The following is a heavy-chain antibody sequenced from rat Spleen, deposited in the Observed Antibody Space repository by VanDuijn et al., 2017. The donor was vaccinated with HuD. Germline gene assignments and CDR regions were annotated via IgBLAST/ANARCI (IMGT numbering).Heavy chain of an antibody. J-gene: IGHJ2*01. V-gene: IGHV3-1*01. CDR3: ARGPVDY. Sequence: EVQLQESGPGLVKPSQSLSLTCSVTGYSITSAYWGWSRKFPGNKMEWMGSISYSGSTTYNPSLKSRISITRDTSRNQFFLQLNSVSPEDTATYYCARGPVDYWGQGVMVTVSS. CDR1: GYSITSAY. CDR2: ISYSGST.